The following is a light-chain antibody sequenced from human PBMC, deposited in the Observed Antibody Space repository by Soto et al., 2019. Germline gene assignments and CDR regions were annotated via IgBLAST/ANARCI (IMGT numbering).Light chain of an antibody. CDR2: AAS. CDR1: QGISSY. J-gene: IGKJ1*01. V-gene: IGKV1-8*01. Sequence: AIRMTQSPSSFSSSTGDRVTITCRASQGISSYLAWYQQKPGKAPKLLIYAASTLQRGVPSRFSGSGSGTDFTLTISRLQTDDSATYYCQESYSYTWTFGQGTKVDIK. CDR3: QESYSYTWT.